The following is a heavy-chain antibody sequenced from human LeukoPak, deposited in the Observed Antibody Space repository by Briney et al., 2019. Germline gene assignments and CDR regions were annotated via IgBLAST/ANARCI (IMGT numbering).Heavy chain of an antibody. J-gene: IGHJ4*02. CDR3: AKEGKTRNWNYYQAKAVY. Sequence: RPGGSLRLSCAASGFTFSSYAMNWVRQTPGKGLEWVSAISGSGGTTHYADPVKGRFTISRDNSKNTLYLQMNSLRAEDTAVYYCAKEGKTRNWNYYQAKAVYRGQGTLVTVSS. D-gene: IGHD1-7*01. CDR1: GFTFSSYA. CDR2: ISGSGGTT. V-gene: IGHV3-23*01.